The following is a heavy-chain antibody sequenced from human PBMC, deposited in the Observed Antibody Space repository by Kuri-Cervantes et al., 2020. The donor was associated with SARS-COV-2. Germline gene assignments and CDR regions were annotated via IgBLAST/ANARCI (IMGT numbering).Heavy chain of an antibody. V-gene: IGHV3-48*01. CDR3: ARASYNWNHNLGAFDI. J-gene: IGHJ3*02. D-gene: IGHD1-20*01. CDR2: ISSSSTI. Sequence: GESLKISCAASGFTFSSYSMNWVRQAPGKGLEWVSYISSSSTIYYADSVKGRFTISRDNAKNSLYLQMNSLRAEDTAVYYCARASYNWNHNLGAFDIWGQGTMVTVSS. CDR1: GFTFSSYS.